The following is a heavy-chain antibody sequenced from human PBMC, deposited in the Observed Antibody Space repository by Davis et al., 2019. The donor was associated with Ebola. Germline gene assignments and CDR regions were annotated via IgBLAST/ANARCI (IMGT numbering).Heavy chain of an antibody. J-gene: IGHJ4*02. CDR3: ARARDFWSGYYIPFFDY. D-gene: IGHD3-3*01. V-gene: IGHV1-69*13. CDR2: IIPIFGTA. Sequence: AASVKVSCKASGYTFTSYGISWVRQAPGQGLEWMGGIIPIFGTANYAQKFQGRVTITADESTSTAYMELSSLRSEDTAVYYCARARDFWSGYYIPFFDYWGQGTLVTVSS. CDR1: GYTFTSYG.